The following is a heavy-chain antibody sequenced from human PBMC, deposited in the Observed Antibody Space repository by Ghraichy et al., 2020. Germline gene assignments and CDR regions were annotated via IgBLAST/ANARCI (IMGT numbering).Heavy chain of an antibody. CDR2: IYSGGST. CDR1: GFTVSSNY. Sequence: GESLNISCAASGFTVSSNYMSWVRQAPGKGLEWVSVIYSGGSTYYADSVKDRFTISRHKSKNTLYLQMNSLRAEDTAVYYCARGLVDYWGQGTLVTVSS. CDR3: ARGLVDY. V-gene: IGHV3-53*04. J-gene: IGHJ4*02.